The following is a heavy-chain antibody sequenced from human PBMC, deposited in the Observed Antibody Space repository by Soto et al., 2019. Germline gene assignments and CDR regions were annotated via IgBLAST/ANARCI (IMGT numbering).Heavy chain of an antibody. V-gene: IGHV4-39*01. D-gene: IGHD3-10*01. CDR2: TYYNGNA. Sequence: PSETLSLTCNVSGGSIDRCSYYWDWLRQPPGKGLEWIGTTYYNGNAYYNPSLRSRVSMSVDTSKNQFSLKLISVTAADTAVYYCARHFVAVVIKGWGYWGQGKLVTVS. J-gene: IGHJ4*02. CDR1: GGSIDRCSYY. CDR3: ARHFVAVVIKGWGY.